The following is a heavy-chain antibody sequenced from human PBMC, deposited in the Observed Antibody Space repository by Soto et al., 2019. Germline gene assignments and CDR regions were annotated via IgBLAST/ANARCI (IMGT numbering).Heavy chain of an antibody. J-gene: IGHJ4*02. Sequence: VGSLRLSCVCSVFIFSNNGMHCVRHTPGKWLEWVAFMSYDGSDTFYADSVKGRFTISRDNSKNTLFLHMSNLRAEDTAMYYCTIVRVADSALDHWGQGTLVTVSS. CDR2: MSYDGSDT. CDR1: VFIFSNNG. V-gene: IGHV3-30*02. D-gene: IGHD6-6*01. CDR3: TIVRVADSALDH.